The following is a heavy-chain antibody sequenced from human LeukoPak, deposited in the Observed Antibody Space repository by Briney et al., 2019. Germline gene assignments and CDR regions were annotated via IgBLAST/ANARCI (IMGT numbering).Heavy chain of an antibody. J-gene: IGHJ3*01. CDR1: GFTFSSSW. CDR2: INEAGSVT. Sequence: GGSLRLSCAASGFTFSSSWMCWVRQAPGKGLEWLANINEAGSVTNYVHSVRGRFTISRDNAKNSLYLQMNSLGVEDTAVYYCATDSGYNAFDVWGQGTMVSVSS. D-gene: IGHD5-12*01. V-gene: IGHV3-7*01. CDR3: ATDSGYNAFDV.